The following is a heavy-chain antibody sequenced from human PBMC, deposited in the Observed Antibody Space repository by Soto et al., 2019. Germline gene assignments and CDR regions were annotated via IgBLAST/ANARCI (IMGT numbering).Heavy chain of an antibody. V-gene: IGHV3-21*01. CDR2: ISSSSSYI. CDR3: ARDTAAFYYDSSGSLYYYGMDV. D-gene: IGHD3-22*01. CDR1: GFTFSSYS. Sequence: GGSLRLSCAAPGFTFSSYSMNWVRQDPGKGLEWVSSISSSSSYIYYADSVKGRFTISRDNAKNSLYLQMNSLRAEDTAVYYCARDTAAFYYDSSGSLYYYGMDVWGQGTTVTVSS. J-gene: IGHJ6*02.